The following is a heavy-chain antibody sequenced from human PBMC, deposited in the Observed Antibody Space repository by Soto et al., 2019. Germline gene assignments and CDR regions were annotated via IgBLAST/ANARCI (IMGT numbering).Heavy chain of an antibody. D-gene: IGHD2-2*01. CDR2: ISAYNGNT. CDR1: GYTFTSYG. V-gene: IGHV1-18*01. CDR3: ARVDCSSTSCDNWFEP. Sequence: GASVKVSCKASGYTFTSYGISWVRQAPGQGLEWMGWISAYNGNTNYAQKLQGRVTMTTDTSTSTAYMELRSLRSDDTAVYYCARVDCSSTSCDNWFEPWGQGTLVTVSS. J-gene: IGHJ5*02.